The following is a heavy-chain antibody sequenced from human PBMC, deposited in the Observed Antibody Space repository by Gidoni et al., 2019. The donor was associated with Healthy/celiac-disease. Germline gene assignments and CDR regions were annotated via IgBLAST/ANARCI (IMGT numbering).Heavy chain of an antibody. Sequence: EVQLLESGGGLVQPGGSLRLSCAASGFTFSSYAMSWVRQAPGKGLEGVSAISGSGGSTYYADSVKGRFTISRDNSKNTLYLQMNSLRAEDTAVYYCAKASNIAVAGIGENWGQGTLVTVSS. V-gene: IGHV3-23*01. CDR2: ISGSGGST. D-gene: IGHD6-19*01. CDR1: GFTFSSYA. J-gene: IGHJ4*02. CDR3: AKASNIAVAGIGEN.